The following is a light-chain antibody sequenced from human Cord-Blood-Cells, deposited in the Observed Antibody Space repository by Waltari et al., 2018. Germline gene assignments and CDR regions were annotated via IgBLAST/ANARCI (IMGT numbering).Light chain of an antibody. Sequence: DIVMIQSRDSVARSRGERGPMNCKSCQSVLSSSNNKNYLGWYQQKPGQPPKLLISWASTRESGVPDRFSGSGSGTYFTLTISSLQAEDVAVYYCQQCYSSPYTFGQGTKLEIK. CDR2: WAS. V-gene: IGKV4-1*01. J-gene: IGKJ2*01. CDR1: QSVLSSSNNKNY. CDR3: QQCYSSPYT.